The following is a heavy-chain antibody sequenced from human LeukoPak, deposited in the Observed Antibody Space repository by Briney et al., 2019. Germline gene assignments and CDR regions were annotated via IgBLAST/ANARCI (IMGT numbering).Heavy chain of an antibody. CDR2: IIPIFGTA. Sequence: ASVKVSCKASGGTFSSYAISWVRQAPGQGLEWMGGIIPIFGTANYAQKFQGRVTITTDESTSTAYMELSSLRSEDTAVYYCATYYYDSSNHPFYWFDPWGQGTLVTVSS. V-gene: IGHV1-69*05. J-gene: IGHJ5*02. D-gene: IGHD3-22*01. CDR1: GGTFSSYA. CDR3: ATYYYDSSNHPFYWFDP.